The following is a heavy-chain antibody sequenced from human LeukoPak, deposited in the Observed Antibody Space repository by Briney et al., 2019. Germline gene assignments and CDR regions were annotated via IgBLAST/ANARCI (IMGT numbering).Heavy chain of an antibody. V-gene: IGHV1-18*01. CDR2: ISAYNGNT. J-gene: IGHJ5*02. CDR3: ARGRRDCSGGSCYWFDP. CDR1: GYTFTSYG. D-gene: IGHD2-15*01. Sequence: ASVKVSCKASGYTFTSYGISWVRQAPGQGLEWMGWISAYNGNTNYAQKFQGRVTMTRNTSISTAYMELSSLRSEDTAVYYCARGRRDCSGGSCYWFDPWGQGTLVTVSS.